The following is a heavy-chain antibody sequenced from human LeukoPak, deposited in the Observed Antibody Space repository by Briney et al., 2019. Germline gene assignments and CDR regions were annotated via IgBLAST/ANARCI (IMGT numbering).Heavy chain of an antibody. J-gene: IGHJ4*02. V-gene: IGHV3-53*01. CDR1: GFSVSNNY. D-gene: IGHD1-26*01. CDR2: LYSDGST. CDR3: TRCIVGVGLDYLDY. Sequence: GGSLRLSCAASGFSVSNNYMTWLGQAPGKGLEGISVLYSDGSTYYADSEKGRFSISRDNSKNTLYLQMNSLRGEDTAVYYCTRCIVGVGLDYLDYWGQGTLVTVSS.